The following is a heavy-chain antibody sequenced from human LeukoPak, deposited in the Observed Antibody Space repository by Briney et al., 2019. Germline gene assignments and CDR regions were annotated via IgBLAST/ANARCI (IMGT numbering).Heavy chain of an antibody. V-gene: IGHV4-34*01. CDR1: VESFSGHY. D-gene: IGHD3-9*01. CDR2: INHSGTT. Sequence: SETLSLTCAVYVESFSGHYWSWIRQPPGKGLEWIGEINHSGTTNYNPSLKSRVTISTDISKNQFSLKLSSVTAADTAVYYCARGYYDILTGPHPYFDYWGQGNLVTVSS. CDR3: ARGYYDILTGPHPYFDY. J-gene: IGHJ4*02.